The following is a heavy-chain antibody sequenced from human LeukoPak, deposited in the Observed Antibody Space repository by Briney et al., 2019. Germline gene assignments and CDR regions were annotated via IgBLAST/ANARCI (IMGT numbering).Heavy chain of an antibody. Sequence: GASVKVSCKASGYTFTSYGISWVRQAPGQGLEWMGWISAYNGNTNYAQKLQGRVTMTTDTSTSTAYMELRSPRSDDTAVYYCARESVTTPSNGMDVWGQGTTVTVSS. CDR2: ISAYNGNT. CDR1: GYTFTSYG. J-gene: IGHJ6*02. V-gene: IGHV1-18*01. CDR3: ARESVTTPSNGMDV. D-gene: IGHD4-17*01.